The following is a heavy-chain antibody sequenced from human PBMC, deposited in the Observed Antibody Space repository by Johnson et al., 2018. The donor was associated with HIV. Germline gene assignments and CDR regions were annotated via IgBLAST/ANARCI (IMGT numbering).Heavy chain of an antibody. Sequence: QVQLVESGGGLVKPGGSLRLSCAASGFTFSDYYMSWIRQAPGTGLEWVSYITSSGNTVYYAASVKVRFTISSDNSKNTLYLQMNSLRAEDTAVYYCARAGYYYDSSGYYSLAFDIWGQGTMVTVSS. CDR1: GFTFSDYY. V-gene: IGHV3-11*01. CDR2: ITSSGNTV. D-gene: IGHD3-22*01. J-gene: IGHJ3*02. CDR3: ARAGYYYDSSGYYSLAFDI.